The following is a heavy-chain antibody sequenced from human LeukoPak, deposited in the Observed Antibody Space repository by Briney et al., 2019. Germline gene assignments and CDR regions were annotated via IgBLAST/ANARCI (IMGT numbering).Heavy chain of an antibody. V-gene: IGHV3-33*01. CDR1: GFTFSSYG. D-gene: IGHD1-20*01. CDR2: IWYDGSNK. J-gene: IGHJ6*02. Sequence: GGSLRLSCAASGFTFSSYGMHWVRQAPGKGLEWVAVIWYDGSNKYYADSVKGRFTISRDNSKNTLYLQMNSLRAEDTAVYYCARDSLTGTAYYGMDVWGQGTTVTVSS. CDR3: ARDSLTGTAYYGMDV.